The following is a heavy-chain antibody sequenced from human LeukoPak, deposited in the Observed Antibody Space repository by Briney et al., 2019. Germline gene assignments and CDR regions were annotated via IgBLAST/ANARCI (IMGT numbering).Heavy chain of an antibody. CDR3: AKDYVLLWFGELNYFDY. Sequence: GGSLRLSCAASGFTFSSYGMHWVRQAPGKELEWVAFIRYDGSNKYYADSVKGRFTISRDNSKNTLYLQMNSLRAEDTAVYYCAKDYVLLWFGELNYFDYWGQGTLVTVSS. J-gene: IGHJ4*02. CDR2: IRYDGSNK. CDR1: GFTFSSYG. D-gene: IGHD3-10*01. V-gene: IGHV3-30*02.